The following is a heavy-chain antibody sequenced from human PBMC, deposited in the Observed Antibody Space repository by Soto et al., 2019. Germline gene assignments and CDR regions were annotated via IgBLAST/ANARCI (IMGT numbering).Heavy chain of an antibody. CDR3: AKDAGGGAFDI. Sequence: RRLSCAASGFTFSSYGMHWVRQAPGKGLEWVAVISYDGSNKYYADSVKGRFTISRYNSKNTLYLQMNSLRAEDTAVYYCAKDAGGGAFDIWGQGTMVTVSS. V-gene: IGHV3-30*18. CDR2: ISYDGSNK. CDR1: GFTFSSYG. J-gene: IGHJ3*02. D-gene: IGHD2-15*01.